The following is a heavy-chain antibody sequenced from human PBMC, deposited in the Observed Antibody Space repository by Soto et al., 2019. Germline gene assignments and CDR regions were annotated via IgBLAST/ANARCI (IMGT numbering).Heavy chain of an antibody. CDR1: GGYIRSSSCY. Sequence: SQTLPHTCTVAGGYIRSSSCYWGCIRQPPGKGLEWIGSIYYSGSTYYNPSLKRRVTISVDTSKNQFYLKLSSVTAADTAVYYRAKGGSGSYSNAFDFMVQRTMVTVS. V-gene: IGHV4-39*01. CDR3: AKGGSGSYSNAFDF. J-gene: IGHJ3*01. CDR2: IYYSGST. D-gene: IGHD3-10*01.